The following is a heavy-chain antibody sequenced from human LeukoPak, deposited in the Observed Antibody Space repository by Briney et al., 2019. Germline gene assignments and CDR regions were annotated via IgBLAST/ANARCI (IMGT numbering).Heavy chain of an antibody. Sequence: PGGSLRLSCAASGFSFSSYGMHWVRQAPGKGLEWVAVISYDGSNKYYADSVKGRFTISRDNSKNTLYLQMGSLRAEDMAVYYCARDNRRSGGSGTWAAFDIWGPGTMVTVSS. V-gene: IGHV3-30*03. D-gene: IGHD3-10*01. CDR1: GFSFSSYG. CDR3: ARDNRRSGGSGTWAAFDI. CDR2: ISYDGSNK. J-gene: IGHJ3*02.